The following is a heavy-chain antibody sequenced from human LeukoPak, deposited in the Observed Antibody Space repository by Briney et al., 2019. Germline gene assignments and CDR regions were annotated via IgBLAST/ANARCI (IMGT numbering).Heavy chain of an antibody. Sequence: SETLSLTCAVYGGSFSGYYWSWIRQPPGKGLEWIGEINHSGSTNYNPSLKSRVTISVVTSKNQFSLKLSSVTAADTAVYYCARGYIAVAGTCAFDIWGQGTMVTVSS. V-gene: IGHV4-34*01. CDR2: INHSGST. D-gene: IGHD6-19*01. CDR3: ARGYIAVAGTCAFDI. CDR1: GGSFSGYY. J-gene: IGHJ3*02.